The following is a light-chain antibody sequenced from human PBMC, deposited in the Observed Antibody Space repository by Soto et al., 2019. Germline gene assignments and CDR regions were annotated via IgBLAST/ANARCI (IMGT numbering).Light chain of an antibody. V-gene: IGKV3-20*01. Sequence: EIVLTQSPGTLSLSPGERATLSCRASQSISSNYVAWYQNKPGQAPRLIIYDASSRATGIPNRFSGSGSGTDFTLTISSLEPEDFAVYYCQQYNNWPPWTFGQGTKVDIK. CDR3: QQYNNWPPWT. CDR2: DAS. J-gene: IGKJ1*01. CDR1: QSISSNY.